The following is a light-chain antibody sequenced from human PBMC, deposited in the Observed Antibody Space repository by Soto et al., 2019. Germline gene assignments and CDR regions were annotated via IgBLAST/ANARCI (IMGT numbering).Light chain of an antibody. CDR2: GNS. CDR3: QSYDSSLSGYV. Sequence: QSVLTQPPSVSGAPRQRVTISCTGRSSNIGAGYDVHWYQQLPGTAPKLLIYGNSNRPSGVSDRFSGSKSAPSASLAIPGLQAEDEADDYCQSYDSSLSGYVFGSGAKVTLL. CDR1: SSNIGAGYD. J-gene: IGLJ1*01. V-gene: IGLV1-40*01.